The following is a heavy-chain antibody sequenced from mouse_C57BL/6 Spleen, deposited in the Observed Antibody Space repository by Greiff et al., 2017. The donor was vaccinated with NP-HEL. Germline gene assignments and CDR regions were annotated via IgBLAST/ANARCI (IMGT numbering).Heavy chain of an antibody. D-gene: IGHD1-1*01. CDR1: GYTFTDYN. CDR2: INPNNGGT. Sequence: EVQLQQSGPELVKPGASVKMSCKASGYTFTDYNMHWVKQSHGKSLEWIGYINPNNGGTSYTQKFKGKATLTVNKSCSTAYMELSSLTSEDSAVYYCARGGSSVYYYAMDYWGQGTSVTVSS. V-gene: IGHV1-22*01. CDR3: ARGGSSVYYYAMDY. J-gene: IGHJ4*01.